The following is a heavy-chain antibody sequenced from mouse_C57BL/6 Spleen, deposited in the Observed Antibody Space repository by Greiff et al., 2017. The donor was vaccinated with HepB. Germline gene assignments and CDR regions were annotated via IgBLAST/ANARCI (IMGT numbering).Heavy chain of an antibody. Sequence: EVQLQQSGPELVKPGASVKISCKASGYTFTDYYMNWVKQSHGKSLEWIGDINPNNGGTSYNQKFKGKATLTVDKSSSTAYMELRSLTSEDSAVYYCARNPYLTGFAYWGQGTLVTVSA. CDR1: GYTFTDYY. D-gene: IGHD5-1-1*01. CDR2: INPNNGGT. V-gene: IGHV1-26*01. J-gene: IGHJ3*01. CDR3: ARNPYLTGFAY.